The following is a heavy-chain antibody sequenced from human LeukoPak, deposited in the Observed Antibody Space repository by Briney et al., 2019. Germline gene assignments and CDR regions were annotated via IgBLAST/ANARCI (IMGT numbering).Heavy chain of an antibody. V-gene: IGHV3-33*01. CDR3: AGDPDSSGYFVDY. D-gene: IGHD3-22*01. Sequence: GGSLRLSCAASGFTFSSYGMHWVRQAPGKGLEWVAVIWYDGSNKYYADSVKGRFTISRDNSKNTLYLQMNSLRAEDTAVYYCAGDPDSSGYFVDYWGQGTLVTVSS. J-gene: IGHJ4*02. CDR1: GFTFSSYG. CDR2: IWYDGSNK.